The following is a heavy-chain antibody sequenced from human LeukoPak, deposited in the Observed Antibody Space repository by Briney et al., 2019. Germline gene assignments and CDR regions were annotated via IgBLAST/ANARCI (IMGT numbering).Heavy chain of an antibody. V-gene: IGHV1-2*02. Sequence: ASVKVSCKASGYTFTGYYIHWVRQAPGQGLEWMGWINPNSGDTNYAQKFQGRVTMTRDTSISTAYMELSRLRSDDTAIYYCASTAAVTTSLPGNWGQGTLVTVSS. CDR1: GYTFTGYY. J-gene: IGHJ4*02. CDR3: ASTAAVTTSLPGN. CDR2: INPNSGDT. D-gene: IGHD4-17*01.